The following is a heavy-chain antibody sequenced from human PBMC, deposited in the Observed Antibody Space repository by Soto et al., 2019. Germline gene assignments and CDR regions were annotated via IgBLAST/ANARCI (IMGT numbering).Heavy chain of an antibody. CDR2: ISSSSSYI. J-gene: IGHJ4*02. Sequence: EVQLVESGGGLVKPGGSLRLSCAASGFTVSSYSMNWVRQAPGKGLEWVSSISSSSSYIYYADSVKGRFTISRDNAKNSLYLQMNSLRAEDTAVYYCARDLVDCTNGVCYTGPYDYWGQGTLVTVSS. CDR3: ARDLVDCTNGVCYTGPYDY. V-gene: IGHV3-21*01. CDR1: GFTVSSYS. D-gene: IGHD2-8*01.